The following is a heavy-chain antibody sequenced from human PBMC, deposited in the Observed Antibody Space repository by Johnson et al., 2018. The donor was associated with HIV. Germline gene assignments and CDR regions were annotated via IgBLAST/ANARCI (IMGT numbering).Heavy chain of an antibody. CDR1: GFTFSSYA. CDR2: ISYDGSNK. V-gene: IGHV3-30-3*01. J-gene: IGHJ3*02. CDR3: ARPLGPPLWHDAFDI. D-gene: IGHD3-16*01. Sequence: QVQLVESGGGVVQPGRSLRLSCAASGFTFSSYAMHWVRQAPGKGLEWVAVISYDGSNKYYADSVKGRFTISRDNSKTTLYLQMNSLRAQDTAVYYCARPLGPPLWHDAFDIWGQGTMVTVSS.